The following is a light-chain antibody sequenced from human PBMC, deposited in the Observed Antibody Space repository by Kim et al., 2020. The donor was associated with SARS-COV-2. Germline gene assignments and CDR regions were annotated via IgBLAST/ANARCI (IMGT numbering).Light chain of an antibody. V-gene: IGKV3-20*01. CDR1: HSVSSSY. Sequence: SPGERATRSCRASHSVSSSYLAWYQPNPGQAPTLLIYAASSRATVIPVICSGSGSGTDFTLTISRLEPEDFAVFYCQQYGSSPLTFGGGTKVEI. J-gene: IGKJ4*01. CDR2: AAS. CDR3: QQYGSSPLT.